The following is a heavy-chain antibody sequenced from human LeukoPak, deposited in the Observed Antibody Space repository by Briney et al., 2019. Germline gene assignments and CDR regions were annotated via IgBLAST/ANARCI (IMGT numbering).Heavy chain of an antibody. D-gene: IGHD3-3*01. CDR1: GGSISSSSYY. Sequence: IPSETLSLTCTVSGGSISSSSYYWGWIRQPPGKGLEWIGSIYYSGSTYYNPSLKSRVTISVDTSKNQFSLKLSSVTAADTAVYYCAGYEYYDFWSGYYTAFDYWGQGTLVTVSS. J-gene: IGHJ4*02. CDR2: IYYSGST. V-gene: IGHV4-39*01. CDR3: AGYEYYDFWSGYYTAFDY.